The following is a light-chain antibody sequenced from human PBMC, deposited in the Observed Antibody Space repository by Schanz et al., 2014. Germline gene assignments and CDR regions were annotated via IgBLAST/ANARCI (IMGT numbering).Light chain of an antibody. J-gene: IGLJ2*01. V-gene: IGLV2-14*01. CDR1: NSDVGGYNH. Sequence: QSALTQPASVSGSPGQSITISCTGTNSDVGGYNHVSWYQQYPGKAPKLMIYDVNNRPSGVSNRFSGSKSGNTASLTISGLQAEDEADYYCSSYRRNSTTTHVVFGGGTKLTVL. CDR2: DVN. CDR3: SSYRRNSTTTHVV.